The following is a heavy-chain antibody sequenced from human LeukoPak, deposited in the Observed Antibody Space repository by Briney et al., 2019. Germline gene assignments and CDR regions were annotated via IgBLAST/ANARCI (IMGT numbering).Heavy chain of an antibody. J-gene: IGHJ6*02. CDR2: IYYSGST. CDR3: ARVGITMRYYYYYGMDV. V-gene: IGHV4-30-4*08. CDR1: GGSISSGGYC. D-gene: IGHD3-10*01. Sequence: PSETLSLTCTVSGGSISSGGYCWSWIRQHPGTGLEWIGYIYYSGSTYYNPSLKSRVTISVDTSKNQFSLKLSSVTAADTAVYYCARVGITMRYYYYYGMDVWGQGTTVTVSS.